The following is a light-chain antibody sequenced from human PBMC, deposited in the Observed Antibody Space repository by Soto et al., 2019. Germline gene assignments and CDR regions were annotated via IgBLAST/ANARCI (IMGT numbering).Light chain of an antibody. CDR3: QQASSFPLT. CDR2: AAS. J-gene: IGKJ5*01. V-gene: IGKV1D-12*01. Sequence: DIQITQSPSSFSSSVVERFTITCGASQGISSWLAWYQQKPGKAPKLLIYAASSLQSGVPSRFSGSASGTYFTLTISSLQPEDFATYYCQQASSFPLTFGQGTRLEIK. CDR1: QGISSW.